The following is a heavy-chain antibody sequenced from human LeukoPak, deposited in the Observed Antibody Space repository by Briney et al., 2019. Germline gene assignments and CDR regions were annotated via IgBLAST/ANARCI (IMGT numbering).Heavy chain of an antibody. CDR1: GGTFSSYA. J-gene: IGHJ5*02. D-gene: IGHD3-22*01. Sequence: ASVKVSCKASGGTFSSYAISWVRQAPGQGLEWMGGIIPILGTANYAQKFQGRVTITADESTSTAYMELSSLRSEDTAVYYCARRPYSSGYYYWFDPWGQGTLVTVSS. CDR2: IIPILGTA. CDR3: ARRPYSSGYYYWFDP. V-gene: IGHV1-69*13.